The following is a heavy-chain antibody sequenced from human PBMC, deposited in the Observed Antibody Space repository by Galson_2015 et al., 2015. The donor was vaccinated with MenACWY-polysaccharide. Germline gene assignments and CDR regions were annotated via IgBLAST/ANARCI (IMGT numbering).Heavy chain of an antibody. J-gene: IGHJ4*02. CDR1: GYIFSKYD. D-gene: IGHD3-10*01. V-gene: IGHV3-23*01. CDR3: LFSGSSGRVY. CDR2: ISNSGGTS. Sequence: SLRLSCAGSGYIFSKYDMTWVRQAPVKGLEWVSTISNSGGTSYYADSAKGRFTISRGNSKNTLYLEMNSLRAEDTAVYYCLFSGSSGRVYWGQGTLVTVSS.